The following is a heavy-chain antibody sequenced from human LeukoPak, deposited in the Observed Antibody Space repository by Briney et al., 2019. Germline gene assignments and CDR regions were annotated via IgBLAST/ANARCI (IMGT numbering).Heavy chain of an antibody. CDR2: INHSGST. Sequence: SETLSLTCAVYGGSFSGYYWSWIRQPPGKGLEWIGEINHSGSTNYNPSLKSRVTVSVDTSKNQFSLKLSSVTAADTAVYYCARGPLTNDYWGQGTLVTVSS. J-gene: IGHJ4*02. V-gene: IGHV4-34*01. CDR1: GGSFSGYY. CDR3: ARGPLTNDY.